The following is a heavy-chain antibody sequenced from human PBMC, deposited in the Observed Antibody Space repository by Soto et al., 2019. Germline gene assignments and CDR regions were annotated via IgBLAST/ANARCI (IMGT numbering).Heavy chain of an antibody. Sequence: VQLVESGGGVVQPGRSLRLSCAASGFTFRNYGMYWVRQAPGKGLEWVAVIWYDASNKYYADSVKGRFTISRDNSENTLYLQMSSLRAEDTAVYYCARGRVDGGELDLWGQGTLVTVSS. CDR1: GFTFRNYG. D-gene: IGHD1-26*01. J-gene: IGHJ4*02. CDR3: ARGRVDGGELDL. V-gene: IGHV3-33*01. CDR2: IWYDASNK.